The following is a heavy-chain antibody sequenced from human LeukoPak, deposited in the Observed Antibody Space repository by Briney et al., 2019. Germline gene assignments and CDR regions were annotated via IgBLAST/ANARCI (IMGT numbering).Heavy chain of an antibody. CDR3: ARAKSAEYCSGGSCYQFFDF. V-gene: IGHV4-38-2*02. D-gene: IGHD2-15*01. CDR1: GYSISSNFY. J-gene: IGHJ4*02. Sequence: SETLSLTCTVSGYSISSNFYWGWIRQSPAKGLEWIGSIYHSGSTYYNPSLKSRVTISVDTSKNQFSLKLSSVTAADTAVYYCARAKSAEYCSGGSCYQFFDFWGQGTLVIVSS. CDR2: IYHSGST.